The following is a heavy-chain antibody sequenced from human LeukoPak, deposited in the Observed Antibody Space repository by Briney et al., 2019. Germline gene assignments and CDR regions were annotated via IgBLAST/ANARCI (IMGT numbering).Heavy chain of an antibody. D-gene: IGHD1-14*01. V-gene: IGHV4-59*12. CDR2: IYYSGST. CDR1: GESISGFY. Sequence: SETLSLTCTVSGESISGFYWTWIRQPPGKGLEWIGYIYYSGSTNYNPSLKSRVTISVDTSKNQFSLKLSSVTAADTAVYYCARAPEYGLYYFDYWGQGTLVTVSS. J-gene: IGHJ4*02. CDR3: ARAPEYGLYYFDY.